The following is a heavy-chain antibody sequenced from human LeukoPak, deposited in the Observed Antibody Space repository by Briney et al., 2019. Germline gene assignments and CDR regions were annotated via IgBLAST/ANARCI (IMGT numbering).Heavy chain of an antibody. CDR2: IYESGST. V-gene: IGHV4-34*01. D-gene: IGHD2-15*01. J-gene: IGHJ4*02. CDR3: ARGAWATRLGS. CDR1: DESLNSYY. Sequence: SETLSLTCAVYDESLNSYYWSWIRQPPGKGLEWIGEIYESGSTEYNPSLKSRVTISMVPSKQQFSLSLTSVTAADTAVYYCARGAWATRLGSWGLGTPVIVSS.